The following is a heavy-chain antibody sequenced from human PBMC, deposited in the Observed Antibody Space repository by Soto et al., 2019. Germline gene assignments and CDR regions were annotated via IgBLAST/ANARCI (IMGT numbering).Heavy chain of an antibody. V-gene: IGHV4-39*01. CDR3: ARHAHITIFGVVIFWFDS. D-gene: IGHD3-3*01. CDR1: GGSISSSGYY. CDR2: IYYSGIT. J-gene: IGHJ5*01. Sequence: XETLSLPLTVSGGSISSSGYYWGWIRQPPGKVLEWIGSIYYSGITYYNPSLKSRVTISVDTSKNQFSLKLSSVTAADTAVYYCARHAHITIFGVVIFWFDSWGQGTLVTVSS.